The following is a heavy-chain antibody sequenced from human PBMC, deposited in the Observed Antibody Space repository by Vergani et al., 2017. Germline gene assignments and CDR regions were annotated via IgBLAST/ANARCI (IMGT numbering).Heavy chain of an antibody. J-gene: IGHJ6*03. V-gene: IGHV3-53*01. D-gene: IGHD6-13*01. CDR3: ARGSAAEYYYYYYYMDV. CDR1: GFTVSSNY. CDR2: IYSGGST. Sequence: EVQLVESGGGLIQPGGSLRLSCAASGFTVSSNYMSWVRQAPGKGLEWVSVIYSGGSTYYADSVKGRFTISRDNSKNTLYLQMNSLRAEDTAVYYCARGSAAEYYYYYYYMDVWGKGTTVTVS.